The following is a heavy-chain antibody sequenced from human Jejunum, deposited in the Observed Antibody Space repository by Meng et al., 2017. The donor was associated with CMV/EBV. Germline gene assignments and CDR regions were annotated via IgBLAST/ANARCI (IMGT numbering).Heavy chain of an antibody. Sequence: SGYSISSGSYWAWIQQSPGKGLEWLGSVYQSGATFYNPSIKSRVSMSMDMSKNQFSLKVTSVTAADTAVYYCVREQFLTGSSIDYWGQGTLVTVSS. V-gene: IGHV4-38-2*02. J-gene: IGHJ4*02. CDR3: VREQFLTGSSIDY. CDR2: VYQSGAT. CDR1: GYSISSGSY. D-gene: IGHD6-6*01.